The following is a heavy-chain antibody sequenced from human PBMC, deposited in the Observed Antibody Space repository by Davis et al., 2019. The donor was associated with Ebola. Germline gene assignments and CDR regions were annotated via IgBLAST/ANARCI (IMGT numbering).Heavy chain of an antibody. CDR2: IIPILGIA. CDR1: GYTFTSYG. Sequence: SVKVSCKASGYTFTSYGISWVRQAPGQGLEWMGRIIPILGIANYAQKFQGRVTITADKSTSTAYMELSSLRSEDTAVYYCARDHHPTTGDYGPYYGMDVWGQGTTVTVSS. V-gene: IGHV1-69*04. CDR3: ARDHHPTTGDYGPYYGMDV. D-gene: IGHD4-17*01. J-gene: IGHJ6*02.